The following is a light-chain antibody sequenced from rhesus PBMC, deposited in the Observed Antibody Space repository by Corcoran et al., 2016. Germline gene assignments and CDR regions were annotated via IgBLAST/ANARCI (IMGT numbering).Light chain of an antibody. Sequence: QAVVTQEHSLTVSTGGTVTLTCGSSAGAVTRTNYQNWFQQKPGQAPRGLIYNTNSKHSWTPARFSGSLAGDKAALTLSDAQPEDEAEYYCLLYYSGADVFGSGTKLTVL. J-gene: IGLJ6*01. CDR2: NTN. CDR3: LLYYSGADV. V-gene: IGLV7-76*01. CDR1: AGAVTRTNY.